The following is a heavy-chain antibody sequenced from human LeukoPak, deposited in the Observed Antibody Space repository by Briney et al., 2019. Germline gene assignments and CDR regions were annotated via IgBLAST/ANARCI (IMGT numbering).Heavy chain of an antibody. CDR1: GLTFTSSA. CDR2: IVVGSGNT. V-gene: IGHV1-58*01. J-gene: IGHJ4*02. Sequence: SVKVSCKASGLTFTSSAVQWVRQARGRRLEWIGWIVVGSGNTNYAQKFQERVTITRDMSTSTAYMELSSLRSEDTAVYYCAAGSYIAARPFDYWGQGTLVTVSS. D-gene: IGHD6-6*01. CDR3: AAGSYIAARPFDY.